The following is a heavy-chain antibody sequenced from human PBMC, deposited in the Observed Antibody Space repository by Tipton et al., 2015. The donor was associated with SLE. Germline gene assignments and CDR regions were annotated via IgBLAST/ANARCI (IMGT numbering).Heavy chain of an antibody. CDR3: AGLSSSWFY. Sequence: QLVQSGAEVKKPGESLKISCKASGYIFTTYWIGWVRQVSGKGLQYMGIIYPGDSDTTYSPSFQGQVTISADQSINTAYLQWDSLKASDTAMYYCAGLSSSWFYWGQGTLVTVS. V-gene: IGHV5-51*03. CDR2: IYPGDSDT. J-gene: IGHJ4*02. CDR1: GYIFTTYW. D-gene: IGHD6-13*01.